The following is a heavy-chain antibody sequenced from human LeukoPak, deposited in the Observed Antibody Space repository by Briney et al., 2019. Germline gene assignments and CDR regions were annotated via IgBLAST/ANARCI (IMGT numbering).Heavy chain of an antibody. CDR1: GGSFSGYY. V-gene: IGHV4-34*10. CDR2: IYSSGST. CDR3: ARAIVGEPRGAFDI. D-gene: IGHD1-26*01. J-gene: IGHJ3*02. Sequence: SQTLSLTCAVYGGSFSGYYWSWIRQPLGKGLEWIGRIYSSGSTNDNPSLRSRVTMSVDTSKIQFFLRLSSVTAADTAVDYCARAIVGEPRGAFDIWGQGTMVTVSS.